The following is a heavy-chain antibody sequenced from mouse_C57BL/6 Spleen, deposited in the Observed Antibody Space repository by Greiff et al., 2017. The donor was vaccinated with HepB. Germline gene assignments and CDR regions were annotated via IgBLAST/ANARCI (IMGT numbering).Heavy chain of an antibody. CDR3: ARDYYYGSSHWYFDV. Sequence: EVQLQESGGGLVKPGGSLKLSCAASGFTFSDYGMHWVRQAPEKGLEWVAYISSGSSTIYYADTVKGRFTISRDNAKNTLFLQMTSLRSEDTAMYYCARDYYYGSSHWYFDVWGTGTTVTVSS. CDR1: GFTFSDYG. CDR2: ISSGSSTI. J-gene: IGHJ1*03. V-gene: IGHV5-17*01. D-gene: IGHD1-1*01.